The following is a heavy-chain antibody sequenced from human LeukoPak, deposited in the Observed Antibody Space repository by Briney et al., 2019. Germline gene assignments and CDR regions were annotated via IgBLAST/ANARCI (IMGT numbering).Heavy chain of an antibody. CDR1: GGTFSSYA. V-gene: IGHV1-69*13. D-gene: IGHD1-1*01. J-gene: IGHJ6*03. CDR2: IIPIFGTA. Sequence: SVKVSCKASGGTFSSYAISWVRQAPGQGLEWMGGIIPIFGTANYAQKFQGRVTITADESTSTAYMELSSLRSEDTAVYYCARGLVQLERRAQYYYYYMDVWGKGTTVTISS. CDR3: ARGLVQLERRAQYYYYYMDV.